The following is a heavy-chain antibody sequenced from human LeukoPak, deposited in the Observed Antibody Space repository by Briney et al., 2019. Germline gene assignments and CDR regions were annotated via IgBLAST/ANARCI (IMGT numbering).Heavy chain of an antibody. Sequence: GGSLRLSCAASGFSFTNYWMHWVRQAPGKGLVWVSRINSDGSSTNYADSVKGRFTISRDNAKNTLYLQMNSLRAEDTAVYYCALTRGSGWFYYWGQGTLVTVSS. D-gene: IGHD6-19*01. CDR2: INSDGSST. J-gene: IGHJ4*02. CDR1: GFSFTNYW. CDR3: ALTRGSGWFYY. V-gene: IGHV3-74*01.